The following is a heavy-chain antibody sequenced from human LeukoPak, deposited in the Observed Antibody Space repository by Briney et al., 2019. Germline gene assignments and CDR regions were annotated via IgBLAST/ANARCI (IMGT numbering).Heavy chain of an antibody. Sequence: GGSLRLSCAASGFAFSNYAMSWLRQAPGQGLEWVSIINSGGNTYYADYVKGRFTISIDNSKNTLWLQMNSLRAEDTAVYYCAKHSSGWYSFDFWGQGILVTVSS. CDR3: AKHSSGWYSFDF. CDR1: GFAFSNYA. V-gene: IGHV3-23*01. CDR2: INSGGNT. J-gene: IGHJ4*02. D-gene: IGHD6-13*01.